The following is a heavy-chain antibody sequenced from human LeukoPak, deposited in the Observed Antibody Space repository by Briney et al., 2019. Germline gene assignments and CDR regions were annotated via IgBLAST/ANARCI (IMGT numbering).Heavy chain of an antibody. D-gene: IGHD1-26*01. CDR3: ARQKSGSSSPGGY. CDR2: ISAYNGNT. V-gene: IGHV1-18*01. Sequence: ASVTVSCKASGYTFTSYGIRWVRQAPGQGVEGMGWISAYNGNTNYAQKLQGRVTMTTDTSTSTAYMELRSLRSDDTAVYYCARQKSGSSSPGGYWGQGTLVTVSS. CDR1: GYTFTSYG. J-gene: IGHJ4*02.